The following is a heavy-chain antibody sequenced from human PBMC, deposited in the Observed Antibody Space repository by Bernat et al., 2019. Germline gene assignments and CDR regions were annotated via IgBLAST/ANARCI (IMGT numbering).Heavy chain of an antibody. CDR1: GFTFSSYA. J-gene: IGHJ3*02. CDR3: ARDRDSSGYYWVGAFDI. Sequence: QVQLVESGGCVVQPGRSLRLSCAASGFTFSSYAMHWVRQAPGKGLEWVAVISYDGSNKYYADSVKGRFTISRDNSKNTLYLQMNSLRAEDTAVYYCARDRDSSGYYWVGAFDIWGQGTMVTVSS. CDR2: ISYDGSNK. D-gene: IGHD3-22*01. V-gene: IGHV3-30-3*01.